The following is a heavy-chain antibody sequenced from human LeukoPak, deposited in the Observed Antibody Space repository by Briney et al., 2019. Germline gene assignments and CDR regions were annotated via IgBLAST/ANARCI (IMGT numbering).Heavy chain of an antibody. CDR3: ARDALGSYDY. CDR1: GFAFSNFY. V-gene: IGHV3-11*04. CDR2: ISNSGSNM. D-gene: IGHD3-10*01. J-gene: IGHJ4*02. Sequence: GGPLRLACAASGFAFSNFYMFWIRQAPGKVLEWISYISNSGSNMYYADSVKGRFTISRDNDKNLLYLQMNCLRAADTAVYYCARDALGSYDYWGQGTLVTVSS.